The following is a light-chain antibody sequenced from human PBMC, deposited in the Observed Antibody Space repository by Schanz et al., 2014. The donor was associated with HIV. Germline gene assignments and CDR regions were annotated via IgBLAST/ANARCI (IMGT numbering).Light chain of an antibody. CDR2: KAS. CDR1: QSISNW. Sequence: DIQMTQSPSTLSASVGDRVTITCRASQSISNWLAWYQQKPGKAPKLVIYKASNLESGVPSRFSGSRSGTEFTLTISSLQPDDFATYYCQKYNSAKKFGQGTKVEIK. CDR3: QKYNSAKK. V-gene: IGKV1-5*03. J-gene: IGKJ1*01.